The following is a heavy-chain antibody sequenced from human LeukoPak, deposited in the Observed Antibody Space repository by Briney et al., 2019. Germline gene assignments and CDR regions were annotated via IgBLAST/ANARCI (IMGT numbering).Heavy chain of an antibody. Sequence: GASVKVSCKASGGAFSSYAISWVRQAPGQGLEWMGGIIPIFTTANHAQKFQGRVTITADESTSTAYMELSSLRSEDTAVYYCARVGGSGSYTSHYFDYWGQGTLVTASS. CDR3: ARVGGSGSYTSHYFDY. V-gene: IGHV1-69*13. J-gene: IGHJ4*02. D-gene: IGHD3-10*01. CDR2: IIPIFTTA. CDR1: GGAFSSYA.